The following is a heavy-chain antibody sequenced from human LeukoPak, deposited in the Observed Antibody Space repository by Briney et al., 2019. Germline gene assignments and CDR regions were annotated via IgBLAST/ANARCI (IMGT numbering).Heavy chain of an antibody. CDR2: MNPNSGNT. CDR3: ARATKNPNYYGSGLGYRPLGY. Sequence: ASVKVSCKASGYTLTSYDINWVRQATGQGLEWMGWMNPNSGNTGYAQKFQGRVTMTRNTSISTAYMELSSLRSEDTAVYYCARATKNPNYYGSGLGYRPLGYWGQGTLVTVSS. D-gene: IGHD3-10*01. CDR1: GYTLTSYD. V-gene: IGHV1-8*01. J-gene: IGHJ4*02.